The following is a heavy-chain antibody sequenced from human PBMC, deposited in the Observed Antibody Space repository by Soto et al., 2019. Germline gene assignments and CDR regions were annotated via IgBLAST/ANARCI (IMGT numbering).Heavy chain of an antibody. V-gene: IGHV3-48*04. CDR3: ARDRGYNCFDL. J-gene: IGHJ5*02. CDR1: GFTFSTYS. Sequence: GGSLRLSCAASGFTFSTYSMNWVRQAPGKGLEWVSDIIDSGASTYYADSVKGRFTISRDDPKSSLSLQMNSLRVEDTAVYYCARDRGYNCFDLWGQGTLVTVSS. CDR2: IIDSGAST.